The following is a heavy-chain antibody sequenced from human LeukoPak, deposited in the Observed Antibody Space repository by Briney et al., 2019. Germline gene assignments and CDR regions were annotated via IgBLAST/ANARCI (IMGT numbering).Heavy chain of an antibody. Sequence: GGSLRLSCATSGFTFSDYYMSWIRQAPGKGLEWVSYISSSGSTIYYADSVKGRFTISRDNAKNSLYLQMNSLRAEDTAVYYCARGNNDFWSGYYALDYWGQGTLVTVSS. D-gene: IGHD3-3*01. V-gene: IGHV3-11*01. CDR2: ISSSGSTI. CDR1: GFTFSDYY. J-gene: IGHJ4*02. CDR3: ARGNNDFWSGYYALDY.